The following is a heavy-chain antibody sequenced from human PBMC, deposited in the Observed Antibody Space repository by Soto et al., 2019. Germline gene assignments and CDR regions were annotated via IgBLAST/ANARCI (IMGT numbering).Heavy chain of an antibody. CDR2: INSDGSST. J-gene: IGHJ6*02. CDR3: ARDRSSSWYHYYYYGMDV. V-gene: IGHV3-74*01. CDR1: GFTFSSYW. D-gene: IGHD6-13*01. Sequence: PGGSLRLSCAASGFTFSSYWIHWGRQAPGKGLVWVSRINSDGSSTSYADSVKGRFTISRDNAKNTLYLQMNSLRAEDTAVYYCARDRSSSWYHYYYYGMDVWGQGTTVTVSS.